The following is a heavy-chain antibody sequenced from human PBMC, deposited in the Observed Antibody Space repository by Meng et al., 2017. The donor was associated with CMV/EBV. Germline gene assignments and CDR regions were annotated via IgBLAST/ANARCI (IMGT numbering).Heavy chain of an antibody. CDR2: IKQDGSEK. CDR1: GFTFSSYW. D-gene: IGHD3-9*01. CDR3: ARDTYYDILTGYYSPRGVDY. J-gene: IGHJ4*02. Sequence: ESLKISCAASGFTFSSYWMSWVRQAPGKGLEWVANIKQDGSEKYYVDSVKGRFTISRDNAKNSLYLQMNSLRAEDTAVYYCARDTYYDILTGYYSPRGVDYWGQGTLVTVSS. V-gene: IGHV3-7*01.